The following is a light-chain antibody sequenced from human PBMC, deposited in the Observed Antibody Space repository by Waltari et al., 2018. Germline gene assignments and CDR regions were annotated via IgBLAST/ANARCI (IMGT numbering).Light chain of an antibody. J-gene: IGKJ1*01. CDR2: GAS. Sequence: EIAFTQSPGTLSLSVGERATVYCRASESVSRALAWYQQKPGQAPRLLIYGASTRATGIPDRFSGSGSGTDFSLTISRLEPDDFAVYYCQHYLRLPVTFGQGTTVEI. CDR3: QHYLRLPVT. V-gene: IGKV3-20*01. CDR1: ESVSRA.